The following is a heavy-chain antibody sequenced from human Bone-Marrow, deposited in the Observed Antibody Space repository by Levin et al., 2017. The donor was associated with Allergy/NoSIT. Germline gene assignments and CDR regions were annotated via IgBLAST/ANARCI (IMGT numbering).Heavy chain of an antibody. Sequence: GESLKISCKASGYTFTGYYMHWVRQAPGQGLEWMGWINPNSGGTNYAQKFQGRVTMTRDTSISTAYMELSRLRSDDTAVYYCAPSTGVAQINWFDPWGQGTLVTVSS. CDR3: APSTGVAQINWFDP. D-gene: IGHD3-3*01. V-gene: IGHV1-2*02. CDR1: GYTFTGYY. CDR2: INPNSGGT. J-gene: IGHJ5*02.